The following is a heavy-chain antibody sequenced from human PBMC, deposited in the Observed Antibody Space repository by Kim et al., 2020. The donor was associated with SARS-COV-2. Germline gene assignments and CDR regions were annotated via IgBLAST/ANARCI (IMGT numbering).Heavy chain of an antibody. V-gene: IGHV3-23*01. CDR3: AKMIAAVISAVEP. J-gene: IGHJ5*02. D-gene: IGHD6-13*01. Sequence: YADSVKGRFTISRDNSKNTLYLQMNRLRAEDTAVYYCAKMIAAVISAVEPWGQGTLVTVSS.